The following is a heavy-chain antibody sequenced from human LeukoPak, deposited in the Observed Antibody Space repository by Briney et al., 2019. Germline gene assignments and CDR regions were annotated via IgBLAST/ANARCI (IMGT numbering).Heavy chain of an antibody. CDR3: ASGSGSYRTPYYYMDV. CDR2: IYSGGST. CDR1: GFTVSSNY. Sequence: GGSLRLSCVASGFTVSSNYMSWVRQAPGKGLEGVSVIYSGGSTYYGDSVKGRFTISRDNSKTTLYLQMNSLRAEDTAVYYCASGSGSYRTPYYYMDVWGTGTTVTVSS. J-gene: IGHJ6*03. D-gene: IGHD3-10*01. V-gene: IGHV3-53*01.